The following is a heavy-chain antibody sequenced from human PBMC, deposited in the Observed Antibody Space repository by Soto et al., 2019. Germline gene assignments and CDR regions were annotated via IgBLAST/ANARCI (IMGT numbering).Heavy chain of an antibody. CDR2: IYYSGNT. V-gene: IGHV4-30-4*01. Sequence: QVQLQESGPGLVKPSQTLSLTCTVSGGSISSGDYYWSWIRQPPGKGLEWIGYIYYSGNTYYNPSLKSGVTISVDTSKTQFSLKLSSVTAADTAVYYCARVRAYCGGDCPTSEFDYWGQGNLVSVSS. D-gene: IGHD2-21*02. CDR1: GGSISSGDYY. J-gene: IGHJ4*02. CDR3: ARVRAYCGGDCPTSEFDY.